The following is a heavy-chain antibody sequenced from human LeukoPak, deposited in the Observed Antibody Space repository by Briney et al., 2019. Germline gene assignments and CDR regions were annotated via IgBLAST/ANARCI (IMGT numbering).Heavy chain of an antibody. V-gene: IGHV4-34*01. D-gene: IGHD3-16*02. Sequence: SSETLSLTCAVYGGSFSGYYWSWIRQPPGKGLEWIGEINHSGSTNYNPSLKSRVTISVDTSKNQFSLKLSSVTAADTAVYYCARHPYYDYVWGSYRLNRFDPWGQGTLVTVSS. CDR2: INHSGST. J-gene: IGHJ5*02. CDR1: GGSFSGYY. CDR3: ARHPYYDYVWGSYRLNRFDP.